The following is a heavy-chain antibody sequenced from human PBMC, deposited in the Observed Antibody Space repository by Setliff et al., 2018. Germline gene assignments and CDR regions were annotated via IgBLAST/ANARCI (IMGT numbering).Heavy chain of an antibody. J-gene: IGHJ6*03. CDR3: ASIDWCENFYNMDV. D-gene: IGHD2-8*02. CDR2: INGDVTIT. V-gene: IGHV3-74*01. CDR1: GFTFSKYW. Sequence: GGSLRLSCGAFGFTFSKYWMYWVRQVPGKGLVWVSRINGDVTITNYADSVKGRFTISRDNAKNTLYLQMNSLRGEDTAVYFCASIDWCENFYNMDVWGKGTTVTVSS.